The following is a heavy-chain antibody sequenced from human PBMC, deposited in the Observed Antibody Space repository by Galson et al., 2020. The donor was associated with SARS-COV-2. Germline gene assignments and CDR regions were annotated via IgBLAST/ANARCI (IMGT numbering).Heavy chain of an antibody. J-gene: IGHJ6*03. Sequence: GGSLRLSCAASGFTFSSYDMHWVRQAPGKGLEWVSAIGTAGDTYYPGSVKGRFTISRENAKNSLYLQMNSLRAGDTAVYYCARGSTSRLYYDYMDVWGKGTTVTVSS. CDR3: ARGSTSRLYYDYMDV. D-gene: IGHD2-2*01. CDR2: IGTAGDT. CDR1: GFTFSSYD. V-gene: IGHV3-13*01.